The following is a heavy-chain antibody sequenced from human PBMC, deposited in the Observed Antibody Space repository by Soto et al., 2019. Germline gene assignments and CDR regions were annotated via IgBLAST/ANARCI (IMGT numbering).Heavy chain of an antibody. V-gene: IGHV5-10-1*01. CDR1: GYSFTSYW. D-gene: IGHD6-19*01. CDR2: IDPSDSYT. Sequence: GESLKISCKGSGYSFTSYWISWVRQMPGKGLEWTGRIDPSDSYTNYSPSFQGHVTISADKSISTAYLQWSSLKASDTAMYYCATNTVAGIRIDYWGQGTLVTVSS. CDR3: ATNTVAGIRIDY. J-gene: IGHJ4*02.